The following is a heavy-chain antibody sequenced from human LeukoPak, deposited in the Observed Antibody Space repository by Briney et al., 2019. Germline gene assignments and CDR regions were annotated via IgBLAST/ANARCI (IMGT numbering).Heavy chain of an antibody. J-gene: IGHJ5*02. CDR2: ISWNSGSI. V-gene: IGHV3-9*01. D-gene: IGHD4-11*01. CDR3: AKDEGVMTTVAIT. Sequence: PGRSLRLSCAASGFTFDDYAMHWVRQAPGKGLEWASGISWNSGSIGYADSVKGRFTISRDNAKNSLYLQMNSLRAEDTALYYCAKDEGVMTTVAITWGQGTLVTVSS. CDR1: GFTFDDYA.